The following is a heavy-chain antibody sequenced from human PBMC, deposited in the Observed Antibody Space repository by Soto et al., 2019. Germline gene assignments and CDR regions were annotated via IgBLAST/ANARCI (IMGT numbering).Heavy chain of an antibody. CDR3: ARGWGIAAAGGDY. V-gene: IGHV1-46*01. J-gene: IGHJ4*02. CDR1: GYTFTSYY. D-gene: IGHD6-13*01. CDR2: INPSGGST. Sequence: SVKVSCKASGYTFTSYYMHWVRQAPGQGLEWMGIINPSGGSTTYAQRFQGRVTMTRDTSTSTVYMELSSLRSEDTAVYYCARGWGIAAAGGDYWGQGTLVTVSS.